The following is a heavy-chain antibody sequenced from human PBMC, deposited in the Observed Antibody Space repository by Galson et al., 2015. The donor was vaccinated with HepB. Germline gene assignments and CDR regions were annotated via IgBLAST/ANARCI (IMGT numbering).Heavy chain of an antibody. CDR2: IDPSDSYT. CDR3: ARQRGIRGWYFDL. J-gene: IGHJ2*01. CDR1: GYIFTSYW. Sequence: QSGAEVKKPGESLRISCQGSGYIFTSYWISWVRQMPGKGLEWMGRIDPSDSYTNYSPSFKGHVTISADKSISTAYLQWNSLKASDTAMFYCARQRGIRGWYFDLWGRGTLVTVSS. V-gene: IGHV5-10-1*01. D-gene: IGHD5-24*01.